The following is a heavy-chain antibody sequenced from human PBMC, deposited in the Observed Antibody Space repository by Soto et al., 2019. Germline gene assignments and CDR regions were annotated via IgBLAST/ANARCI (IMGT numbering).Heavy chain of an antibody. D-gene: IGHD2-2*01. V-gene: IGHV1-18*01. CDR2: VSPYNGHT. Sequence: ASVKVSCKASGYSFTSYGISWVRRAPGQGLEWMGWVSPYNGHTQFAQRFQGRVTMTTDTSTKTAYMELRNLSSDDTAHYYCARDLTIVPATHPRLENYGMDVWGQGTTVTV. CDR3: ARDLTIVPATHPRLENYGMDV. CDR1: GYSFTSYG. J-gene: IGHJ6*02.